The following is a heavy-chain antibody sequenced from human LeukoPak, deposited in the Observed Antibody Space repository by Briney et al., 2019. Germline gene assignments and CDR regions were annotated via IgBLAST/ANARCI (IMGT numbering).Heavy chain of an antibody. CDR2: VSYSGST. CDR3: ARSSGTGTFSY. V-gene: IGHV4-39*02. Sequence: SETLSLTCTVSGDSISSSNYYWDWIRQPPGKGLEWIGSVSYSGSTYYNPSLWGRVTISVDMSKNHFSLKMSSVTAADTAVYYCARSSGTGTFSYRGQGTLVTVSS. J-gene: IGHJ4*02. CDR1: GDSISSSNYY. D-gene: IGHD6-25*01.